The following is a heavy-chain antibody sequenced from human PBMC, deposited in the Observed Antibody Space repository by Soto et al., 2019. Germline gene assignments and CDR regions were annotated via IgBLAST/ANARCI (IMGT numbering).Heavy chain of an antibody. J-gene: IGHJ5*02. D-gene: IGHD1-26*01. Sequence: QVQLVQSGAEVKKPGASVKVSCKASGYTFSSYDINWVRQATGHGLEWMGWMNPNSGNTAYAQTFQGRVTMTRNTSISTAYMELSSMRSEDTAVYYCARERNWLDPWGQGTLVTVSS. CDR2: MNPNSGNT. V-gene: IGHV1-8*01. CDR3: ARERNWLDP. CDR1: GYTFSSYD.